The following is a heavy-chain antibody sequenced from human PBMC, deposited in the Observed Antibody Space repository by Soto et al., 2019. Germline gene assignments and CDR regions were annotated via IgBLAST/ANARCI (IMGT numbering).Heavy chain of an antibody. J-gene: IGHJ6*02. CDR1: GFTFSSYA. V-gene: IGHV3-23*01. CDR2: IGGSGVST. CDR3: AKSPGMYYYGSGSSEYYYYYGLDV. D-gene: IGHD3-10*01. Sequence: GGSLRLSCAASGFTFSSYAMSWVRQAPGKGLEWVSAIGGSGVSTYYADSVKGRFTISRDNSKNTLYLQMNSLRAEDTAVYYCAKSPGMYYYGSGSSEYYYYYGLDVWGQGTTVTVSS.